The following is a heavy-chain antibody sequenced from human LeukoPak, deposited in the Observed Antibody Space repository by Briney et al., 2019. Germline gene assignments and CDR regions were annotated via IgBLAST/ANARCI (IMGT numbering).Heavy chain of an antibody. CDR3: ARDCHVDCSTRL. CDR1: GYTFTSYG. D-gene: IGHD2-2*01. CDR2: ISTYNGNT. J-gene: IGHJ4*02. V-gene: IGHV1-18*01. Sequence: GAPVKVSCKASGYTFTSYGISWVRQAPGQGLEWMGWISTYNGNTNYAQNIQGRVTMTTDTSTSTAYMELRSLRSDDTAVYYCARDCHVDCSTRLWGQGTLVTVSS.